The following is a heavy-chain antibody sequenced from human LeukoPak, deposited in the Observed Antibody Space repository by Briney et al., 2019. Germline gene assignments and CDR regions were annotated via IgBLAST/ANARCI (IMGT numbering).Heavy chain of an antibody. CDR3: AREDCSGGSCRDAFDI. D-gene: IGHD2-15*01. CDR1: GGSISSGGYY. Sequence: PSQTLSLTCTVSGGSISSGGYYWSWIRQHPGKGLEWIGYIYYSGSTYYNPSLKSRVTISVDTSKNQFSLKLSSVTAADTVVYYCAREDCSGGSCRDAFDIWGQGTMVTVSS. CDR2: IYYSGST. V-gene: IGHV4-31*03. J-gene: IGHJ3*02.